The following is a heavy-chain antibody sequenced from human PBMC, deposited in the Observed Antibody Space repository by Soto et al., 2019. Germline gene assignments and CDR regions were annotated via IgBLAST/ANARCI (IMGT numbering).Heavy chain of an antibody. D-gene: IGHD5-12*01. CDR1: GYTFTNYG. Sequence: ASVKVSCKASGYTFTNYGISWVRQAPGQGLEWMGWISADNGNTNYPQKLQGRVTMTTDTSTSTAHMELRSLRSDDTAVYYCARERFPTSGYYFLDSWGQGTLVTVSS. J-gene: IGHJ4*02. V-gene: IGHV1-18*01. CDR2: ISADNGNT. CDR3: ARERFPTSGYYFLDS.